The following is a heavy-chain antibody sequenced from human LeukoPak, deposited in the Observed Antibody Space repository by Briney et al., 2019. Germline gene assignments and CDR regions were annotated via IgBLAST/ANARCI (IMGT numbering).Heavy chain of an antibody. V-gene: IGHV1-69*05. Sequence: SVKVSCKASGGTFSSYAISWVRQAPGQGLEWMGGIIPIFGTANYAQKFQGRVTITTDESTSTAYMELSSLSSEDTAEYYCARRLEYSSSLGYWGQGTLVTVSS. CDR1: GGTFSSYA. CDR3: ARRLEYSSSLGY. CDR2: IIPIFGTA. J-gene: IGHJ4*02. D-gene: IGHD6-6*01.